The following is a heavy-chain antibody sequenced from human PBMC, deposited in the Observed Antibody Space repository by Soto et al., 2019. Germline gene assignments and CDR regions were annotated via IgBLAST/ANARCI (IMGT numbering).Heavy chain of an antibody. D-gene: IGHD1-26*01. J-gene: IGHJ4*02. CDR2: IRSKAYGGTT. CDR1: GFTFFDYA. CDR3: TRDRSVGATYYFDY. V-gene: IGHV3-49*03. Sequence: GSLRLSCTASGFTFFDYAIILFRHSPLKWLEWVGFIRSKAYGGTTEYAASVKGRFTISRDDSKSIAYLQMNSLKTEDTAVYYCTRDRSVGATYYFDYWGQGTLVTVSS.